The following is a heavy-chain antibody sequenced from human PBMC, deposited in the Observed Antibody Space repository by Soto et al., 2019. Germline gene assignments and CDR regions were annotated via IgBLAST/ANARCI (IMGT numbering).Heavy chain of an antibody. D-gene: IGHD1-7*01. Sequence: SVEVSCRASGGTFSNSAIYWVRQAPGQGLVWMGGFNPIFGAPYYAQTFQGRATITADESTGTVYMDLSSLRSEDTAVYYCAVGNSTTYNWFDPWGQGTLVTVSS. CDR2: FNPIFGAP. CDR1: GGTFSNSA. J-gene: IGHJ5*02. CDR3: AVGNSTTYNWFDP. V-gene: IGHV1-69*13.